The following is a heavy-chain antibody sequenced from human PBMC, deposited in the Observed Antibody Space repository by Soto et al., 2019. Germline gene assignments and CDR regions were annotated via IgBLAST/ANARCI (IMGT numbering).Heavy chain of an antibody. CDR1: GGTFGNYA. V-gene: IGHV1-69*01. CDR2: ISPMFHNS. J-gene: IGHJ5*02. D-gene: IGHD1-26*01. CDR3: AREDELHTPVIVA. Sequence: QLQLVQSGTEVKKPGSSVTVSCKASGGTFGNYAINWLRQAPGQGLPWMGDISPMFHNSNYEQTFQGRGSITADESTNPVYIALSSLRSEDTALYCGAREDELHTPVIVACGQGTLVTVS.